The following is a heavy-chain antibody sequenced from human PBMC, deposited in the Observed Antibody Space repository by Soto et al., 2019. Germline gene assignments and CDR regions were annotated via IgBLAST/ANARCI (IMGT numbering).Heavy chain of an antibody. V-gene: IGHV1-69*13. CDR2: IIPIFGTA. J-gene: IGHJ3*02. CDR1: GGTFSSYA. CDR3: ARDLGPPQAFDI. Sequence: ASVKVSCKASGGTFSSYAISWVRQAPGQGLEWMGGIIPIFGTANYAQKFQGRVTITADESTSTAYMELSSLRSEDTAVYYCARDLGPPQAFDIWGQGTMVTVSS.